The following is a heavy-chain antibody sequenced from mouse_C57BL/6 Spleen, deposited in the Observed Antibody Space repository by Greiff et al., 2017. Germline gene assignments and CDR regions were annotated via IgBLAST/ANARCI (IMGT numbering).Heavy chain of an antibody. V-gene: IGHV1-20*01. Sequence: EVKLQESGPELVKPGDSVKISCKASGYSFTGYFMNWVMQSHGKSLEWIGRINPYNGDTFYNQKFKGKATLTVDKSSSTAHMELRSLTSEDSAVYYCARSITTVVSNYFDYWGQGTTLTVSS. CDR2: INPYNGDT. CDR1: GYSFTGYF. J-gene: IGHJ2*01. CDR3: ARSITTVVSNYFDY. D-gene: IGHD1-1*01.